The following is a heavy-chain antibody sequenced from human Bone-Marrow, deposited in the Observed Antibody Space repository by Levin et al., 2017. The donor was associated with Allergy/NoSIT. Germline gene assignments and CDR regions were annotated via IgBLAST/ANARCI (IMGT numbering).Heavy chain of an antibody. CDR2: IDNSGHT. D-gene: IGHD3-3*01. CDR3: TRDHRKSTYYDFRRGYHYTYYGMDV. Sequence: SETLSLTCTVSGGSVSGANYNWTWIRQPPEKGLEWIGYIDNSGHTNYNPSLKSRVTISVDTSKNQISLNLSSVTAADTAVYYCTRDHRKSTYYDFRRGYHYTYYGMDVWGPGTTVTVSS. V-gene: IGHV4-61*01. CDR1: GGSVSGANYN. J-gene: IGHJ6*02.